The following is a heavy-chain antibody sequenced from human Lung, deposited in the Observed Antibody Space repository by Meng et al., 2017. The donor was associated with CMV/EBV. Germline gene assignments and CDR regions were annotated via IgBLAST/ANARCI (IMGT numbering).Heavy chain of an antibody. CDR1: GFTFSSYA. J-gene: IGHJ4*02. Sequence: GEXXKISCAASGFTFSSYAMTWVRQAPGKGLEWVSVVTGGGGSTYYADSVKGRFTISRDNSENALYLQMNSLRVEDTAIYYCAKGNAEYCSGARCYAFDYXGQGXLVTVSS. CDR2: VTGGGGST. V-gene: IGHV3-23*01. CDR3: AKGNAEYCSGARCYAFDY. D-gene: IGHD2-2*01.